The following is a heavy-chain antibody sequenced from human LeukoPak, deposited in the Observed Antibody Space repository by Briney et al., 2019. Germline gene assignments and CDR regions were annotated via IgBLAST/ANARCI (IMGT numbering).Heavy chain of an antibody. J-gene: IGHJ4*02. D-gene: IGHD5-24*01. Sequence: GGSLRLSCAASGFTFSDYYMSWVRQAPGKGLEWVSTISGSGASTYYADSVKGRFTISRDNSKNTLYLQMNSLRAEDTAVYYCAKDRYKISARGSFDYWGQGTLVTVSS. CDR3: AKDRYKISARGSFDY. CDR2: ISGSGAST. CDR1: GFTFSDYY. V-gene: IGHV3-23*01.